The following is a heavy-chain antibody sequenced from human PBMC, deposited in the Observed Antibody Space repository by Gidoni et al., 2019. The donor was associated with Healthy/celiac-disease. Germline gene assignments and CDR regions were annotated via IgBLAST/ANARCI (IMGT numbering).Heavy chain of an antibody. CDR2: IFSNDEK. CDR3: ARDGYNWEGYYYYGMDV. J-gene: IGHJ6*02. D-gene: IGHD5-12*01. V-gene: IGHV2-26*01. Sequence: QVTLKESGPVLVKPTETLTLTCTVSGFSLSNARMGVNWIRQPPGKALEWLTHIFSNDEKSYSTSLKSRLTISKDTSKSQVVLTMTNMDPVDTATYYCARDGYNWEGYYYYGMDVWGQGTTVTVSS. CDR1: GFSLSNARMG.